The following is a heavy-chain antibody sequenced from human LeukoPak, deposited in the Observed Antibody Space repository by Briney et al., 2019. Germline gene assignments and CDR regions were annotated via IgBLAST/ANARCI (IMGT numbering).Heavy chain of an antibody. CDR2: ISWNSGSI. CDR1: GFTFDDYA. D-gene: IGHD6-19*01. V-gene: IGHV3-9*01. CDR3: AKGGYSSGWGTNFDY. Sequence: PGRSLRLSCAASGFTFDDYAMHWVRQAPGKGLEWVSGISWNSGSIGYADSVKGRFTISRDNAKNSLYLQMNSLRAEDTALYYCAKGGYSSGWGTNFDYWGQGTLVTVSS. J-gene: IGHJ4*02.